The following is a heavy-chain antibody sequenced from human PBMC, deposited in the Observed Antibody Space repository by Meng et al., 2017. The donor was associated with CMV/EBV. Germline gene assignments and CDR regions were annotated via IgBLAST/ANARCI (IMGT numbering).Heavy chain of an antibody. V-gene: IGHV3-30*02. Sequence: GGSLRLSCAASGFTFSSYGMHWVRQAPGKGLEWVAFIRYDGSNKYYADSVKGRFTISRDNSKNTLYLQMNSLRAEDTAVYYCARDPGRVYYYYGMDVWGQGTTVTVSS. CDR3: ARDPGRVYYYYGMDV. CDR1: GFTFSSYG. CDR2: IRYDGSNK. J-gene: IGHJ6*02. D-gene: IGHD3-10*01.